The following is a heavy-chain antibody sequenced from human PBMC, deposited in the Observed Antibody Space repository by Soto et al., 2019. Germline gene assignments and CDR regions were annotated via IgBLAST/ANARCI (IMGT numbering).Heavy chain of an antibody. CDR1: GFTISSYW. Sequence: EVQLVESGGDLVQPGGSLRLSCAASGFTISSYWMHWVRQVPGKGLVWVSRINSDGSSTSYADSVRGRFTISRDNAKNTLYLQMNSLRAEDTAVYYCARDQYTAAFDPWGQGTLVTVSS. CDR2: INSDGSST. V-gene: IGHV3-74*01. J-gene: IGHJ5*02. CDR3: ARDQYTAAFDP. D-gene: IGHD2-2*02.